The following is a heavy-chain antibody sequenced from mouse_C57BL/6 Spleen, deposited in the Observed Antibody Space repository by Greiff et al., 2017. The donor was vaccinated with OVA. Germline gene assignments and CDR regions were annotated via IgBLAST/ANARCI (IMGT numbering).Heavy chain of an antibody. CDR2: IDPETGGT. V-gene: IGHV1-15*01. J-gene: IGHJ3*01. Sequence: QVQLQQSGAELVRPGASVTLSCKASGYTFTDYEMHWVKQTPVHGLEWIGAIDPETGGTAYNQKFKGKAILTADKSSSTAYMELRSLTSEDSAVYYCTRKMTVEAWFAYWGQGTLVTVSA. CDR1: GYTFTDYE. CDR3: TRKMTVEAWFAY. D-gene: IGHD1-1*01.